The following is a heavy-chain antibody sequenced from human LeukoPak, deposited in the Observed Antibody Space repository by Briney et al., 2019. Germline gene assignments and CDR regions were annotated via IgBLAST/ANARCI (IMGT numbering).Heavy chain of an antibody. CDR3: ARHVDYGSGTYYWFDP. V-gene: IGHV4-59*08. CDR1: GDSISSYY. CDR2: IYYSGST. D-gene: IGHD3-10*01. J-gene: IGHJ5*02. Sequence: PSETLSLTCTVSGDSISSYYWSWIRQPPGKGLEWIGYIYYSGSTNYNPSLKSRVTISIDTSKNQLSLKLSSVTAADTAVYYCARHVDYGSGTYYWFDPWGQGTLVTVSS.